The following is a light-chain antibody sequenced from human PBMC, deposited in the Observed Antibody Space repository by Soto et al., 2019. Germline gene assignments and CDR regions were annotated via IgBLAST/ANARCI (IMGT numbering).Light chain of an antibody. CDR1: SSNIGAGYD. CDR3: QSYDSSLSGFWV. Sequence: QSVLTQPPSVSGAPGQRVTISCTGSSSNIGAGYDVHWYQQLPGTAPKLLIYGNSNRPSGVPDRFSGSKSGTSASPAITGLQAEDEADYYCQSYDSSLSGFWVFGGGTKVTVL. J-gene: IGLJ3*02. V-gene: IGLV1-40*01. CDR2: GNS.